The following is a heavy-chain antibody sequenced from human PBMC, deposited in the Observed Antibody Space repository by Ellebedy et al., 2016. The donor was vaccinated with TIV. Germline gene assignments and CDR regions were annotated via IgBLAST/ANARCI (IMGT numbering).Heavy chain of an antibody. Sequence: GESLKISCAASGFTFEDYGMIWVRQTPGKGLEWVSLINGDGGSSFYADSVKGRFTISRDNSRKSLYLQMNSLKTEDTALYYCAKGTFDYWGQGTLVTVSS. CDR2: INGDGGSS. V-gene: IGHV3-43*02. CDR3: AKGTFDY. J-gene: IGHJ4*02. CDR1: GFTFEDYG.